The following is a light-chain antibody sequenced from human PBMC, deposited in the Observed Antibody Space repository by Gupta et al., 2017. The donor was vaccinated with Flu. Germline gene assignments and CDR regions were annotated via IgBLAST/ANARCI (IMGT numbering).Light chain of an antibody. CDR1: SSDVGRAES. J-gene: IGLJ1*01. V-gene: IGLV2-14*01. CDR3: SSDTSTDTVYV. CDR2: DVG. Sequence: QSALTQPASVSGSPGPSIQIACAGRSSDVGRAESVSWYRQEPGTAPNLIIYDVGSRPSGVASRFSGSKSGNTASLTIPGLHAEEEADYYCSSDTSTDTVYVFGTGTKVTVL.